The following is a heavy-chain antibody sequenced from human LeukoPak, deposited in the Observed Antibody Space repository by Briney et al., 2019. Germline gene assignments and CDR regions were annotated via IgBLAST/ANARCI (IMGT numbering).Heavy chain of an antibody. CDR1: GFIFSSHA. V-gene: IGHV3-23*01. CDR2: ISGSGINT. D-gene: IGHD3-22*01. J-gene: IGHJ4*02. CDR3: ARSKTSTYYYDSSGYLNY. Sequence: PGGSLRLSCAASGFIFSSHAMSWVRQAPGKGLEWVSSISGSGINTYYADSVKGRFTISRDPPKNMLFLQMNSLRAEDTAIYYCARSKTSTYYYDSSGYLNYWGQGTLVTVSS.